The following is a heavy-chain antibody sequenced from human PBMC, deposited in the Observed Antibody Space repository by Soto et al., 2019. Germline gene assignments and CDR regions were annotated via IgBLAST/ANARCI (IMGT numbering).Heavy chain of an antibody. V-gene: IGHV3-33*01. D-gene: IGHD2-8*01. CDR1: GFTFSSYG. J-gene: IGHJ6*03. CDR2: IWYDGNNK. Sequence: HPGGSLRLSCAPSGFTFSSYGMHWVRQAPGKGLEWLAVIWYDGNNKYYADSVKGRFTISRDNSKNTLYLQMNSLRAEDMAVYYCARGYCTNGVCYRGNYYYYMDVWGKGT. CDR3: ARGYCTNGVCYRGNYYYYMDV.